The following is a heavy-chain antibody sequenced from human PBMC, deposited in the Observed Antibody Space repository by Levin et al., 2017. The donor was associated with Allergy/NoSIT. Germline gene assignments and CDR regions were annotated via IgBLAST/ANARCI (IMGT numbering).Heavy chain of an antibody. CDR3: ARASSWYSSLGY. V-gene: IGHV4-59*01. CDR1: GGSITNYY. J-gene: IGHJ4*02. Sequence: ESLKISCTVSGGSITNYYWSWIRQPPGKGLEWIGYIYYSGSTNYNPSLESRVTISVDTSKSQFSLKLSSLTAADTAVYYCARASSWYSSLGYWGQGALVTISS. D-gene: IGHD6-13*01. CDR2: IYYSGST.